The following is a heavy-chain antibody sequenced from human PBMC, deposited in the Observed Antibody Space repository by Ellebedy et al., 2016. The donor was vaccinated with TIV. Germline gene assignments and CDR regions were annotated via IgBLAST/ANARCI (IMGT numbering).Heavy chain of an antibody. CDR2: IVGSGAT. CDR1: GFSFSSYA. Sequence: PGGSLRLSCVASGFSFSSYALSWVRQAPGKGLEWVSGIVGSGATKYADSVKGRFSISRDNSKRTVDLQMRSVRAEDTAVYFCAKDRTSGDGYWVFDSWGQGTMVSVSS. V-gene: IGHV3-23*01. CDR3: AKDRTSGDGYWVFDS. D-gene: IGHD2-21*02. J-gene: IGHJ4*02.